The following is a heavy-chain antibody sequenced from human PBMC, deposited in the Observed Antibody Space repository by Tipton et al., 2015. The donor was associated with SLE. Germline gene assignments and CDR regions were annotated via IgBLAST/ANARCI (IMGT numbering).Heavy chain of an antibody. V-gene: IGHV4-34*01. J-gene: IGHJ4*02. CDR3: AGSPDSGGYPIFDY. CDR1: GGSFSGYY. Sequence: TLSLTCAVYGGSFSGYYWSWIRQPPGKGLEWIGEINHSGSTNYNPSLKSRVTMSVDTSKNQFSLKLSSMTAADTAVYYCAGSPDSGGYPIFDYWGQGSLVTVSS. CDR2: INHSGST. D-gene: IGHD3-22*01.